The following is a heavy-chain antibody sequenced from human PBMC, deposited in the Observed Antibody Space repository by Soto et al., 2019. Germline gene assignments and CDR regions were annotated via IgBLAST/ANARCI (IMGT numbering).Heavy chain of an antibody. CDR2: IYTSGST. D-gene: IGHD5-12*01. CDR3: ARERREKIHDGYDIDY. J-gene: IGHJ4*02. V-gene: IGHV4-4*07. CDR1: GDSISDYY. Sequence: QVQLQESGPGLVKPSETLSLTCTVSGDSISDYYWSWIRQPAGKGLEWIGRIYTSGSTDYNPSLRSRVTISLDMSRNQFSLRMTSMTAADTAVYYCARERREKIHDGYDIDYWGQGTLVSVSS.